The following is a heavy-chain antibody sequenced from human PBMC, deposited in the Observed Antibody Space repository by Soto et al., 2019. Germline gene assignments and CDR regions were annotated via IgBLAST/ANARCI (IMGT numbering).Heavy chain of an antibody. Sequence: PSETLSLTCTVSGGSISSGGYYWSWIRQHPGKGLEWIGYIYYSGSTYYNPSLKSRVTISVDTSKNQFSLKLSSVTAVDTAVYYCASTRRNWFDPWGQGTLVTVSS. CDR2: IYYSGST. CDR1: GGSISSGGYY. J-gene: IGHJ5*02. V-gene: IGHV4-31*03. CDR3: ASTRRNWFDP. D-gene: IGHD6-6*01.